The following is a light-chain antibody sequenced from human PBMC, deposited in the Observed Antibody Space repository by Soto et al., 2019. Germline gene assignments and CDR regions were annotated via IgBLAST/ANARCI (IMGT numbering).Light chain of an antibody. CDR1: SSDVGGYNY. V-gene: IGLV2-14*01. CDR2: DVS. J-gene: IGLJ1*01. CDR3: SSYTSTSTLGV. Sequence: QSALTQPASVSGSPGQSITISCTGTSSDVGGYNYVSWYQQHPGKAPKLMIYDVSNRPSGVSNRFSGSKSGNTAALTISGRQAEDEADYYCSSYTSTSTLGVFGTGTQVTVL.